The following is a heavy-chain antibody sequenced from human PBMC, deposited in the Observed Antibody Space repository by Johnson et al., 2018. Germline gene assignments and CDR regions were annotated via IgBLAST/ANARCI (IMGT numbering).Heavy chain of an antibody. V-gene: IGHV3-30-3*01. J-gene: IGHJ3*02. CDR2: ISYDGSNI. Sequence: QVQLVESGGGVVQPGRSLRLSCAASGFTFSSYAMHWVRQAPGKGLDWVTLISYDGSNINYADSVKGRFTISRDNSKNTLYLQMNSLRAEDTAVYFCARGQRIVVGIDALDIWGQGTMVTVSS. CDR1: GFTFSSYA. D-gene: IGHD3-22*01. CDR3: ARGQRIVVGIDALDI.